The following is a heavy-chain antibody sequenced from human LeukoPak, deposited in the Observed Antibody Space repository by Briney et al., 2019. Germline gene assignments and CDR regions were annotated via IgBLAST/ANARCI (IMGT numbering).Heavy chain of an antibody. CDR3: ARGVESTDWDPEYFQH. Sequence: GASVKVSCKASGYTFTSYGISWVRQAPGQGLEWMGWISAYNGNTNYAQKFQGRVSMTTDTSTSTAYMELRSLRSDDTAVYYCARGVESTDWDPEYFQHWGQGTLVTVSS. CDR1: GYTFTSYG. V-gene: IGHV1-18*01. J-gene: IGHJ1*01. CDR2: ISAYNGNT. D-gene: IGHD3-9*01.